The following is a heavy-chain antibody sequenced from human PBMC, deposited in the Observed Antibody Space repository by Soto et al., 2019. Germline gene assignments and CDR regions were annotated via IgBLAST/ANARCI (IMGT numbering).Heavy chain of an antibody. CDR1: GFSVSASGVG. Sequence: QITLKEPGHTVVKPTQTLTLTCTCSGFSVSASGVGVGWIRQPPGKALEWLALLFWVDDKRYSPSLKSRLTITKDTSKNQVVLTMTNMHPVDTATYYCTHSTRRARCSGCNCYCFYDWGQGTPVTVSS. D-gene: IGHD2-15*01. V-gene: IGHV2-5*02. J-gene: IGHJ4*02. CDR2: LFWVDDK. CDR3: THSTRRARCSGCNCYCFYD.